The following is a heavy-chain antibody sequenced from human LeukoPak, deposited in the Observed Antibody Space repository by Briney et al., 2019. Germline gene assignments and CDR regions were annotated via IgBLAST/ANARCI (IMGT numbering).Heavy chain of an antibody. J-gene: IGHJ4*02. V-gene: IGHV4-34*01. D-gene: IGHD4-17*01. Sequence: SETLSLTCAVYGGSFSGYYWSWIRQPPGKGLEWIGEINHSGSTNYNPSLKSRVTISVDTSKNQFSLKLSSVTAADTAVYYCASNSHYGDYACLDYWGQGTLVTVSS. CDR2: INHSGST. CDR1: GGSFSGYY. CDR3: ASNSHYGDYACLDY.